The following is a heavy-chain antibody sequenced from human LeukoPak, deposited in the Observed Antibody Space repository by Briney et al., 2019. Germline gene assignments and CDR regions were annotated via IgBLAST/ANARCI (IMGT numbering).Heavy chain of an antibody. J-gene: IGHJ4*02. D-gene: IGHD6-13*01. CDR3: ARDPAAGPSFDY. CDR2: ITSSSYI. Sequence: GGSLRLSCAASGFTFSSFAMNWVRQAPGKGLEWVSSITSSSYIYYADSVKGRFTISRDNAKNSLYLQMNSLRAEDTAVYYCARDPAAGPSFDYWGQGTLVTVSP. CDR1: GFTFSSFA. V-gene: IGHV3-21*01.